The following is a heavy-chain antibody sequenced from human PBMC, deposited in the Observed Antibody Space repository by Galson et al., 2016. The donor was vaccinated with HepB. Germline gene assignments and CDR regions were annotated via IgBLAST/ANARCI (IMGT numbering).Heavy chain of an antibody. J-gene: IGHJ2*01. CDR2: ISTRSTYI. CDR3: ARDGTIFGVDPWYFDL. D-gene: IGHD3-3*01. V-gene: IGHV3-21*01. Sequence: SLRLSYAPSGFTFSSYSMSWVRQAPGKGLEWISYISTRSTYIHYADSVKGRFTISRDNAKNSLYLQMNNLRAEDTAVYYCARDGTIFGVDPWYFDLWGRGTLVTVSS. CDR1: GFTFSSYS.